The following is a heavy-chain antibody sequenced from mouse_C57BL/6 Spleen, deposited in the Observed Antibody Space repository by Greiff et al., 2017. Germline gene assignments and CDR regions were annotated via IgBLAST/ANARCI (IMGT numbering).Heavy chain of an antibody. CDR1: GYTFTSYW. D-gene: IGHD1-1*01. V-gene: IGHV1-69*01. CDR3: ARGGYGSSPAY. CDR2: IDPSDSYT. J-gene: IGHJ3*01. Sequence: QVQLQQPGAELVMPGASVKLSCKASGYTFTSYWMHWVKQRPGQGLEWIGEIDPSDSYTKYNQKFKGKSTLTVDKSSSTAYMQLSSLTSEDSAVYYCARGGYGSSPAYWGQGTLVTVSA.